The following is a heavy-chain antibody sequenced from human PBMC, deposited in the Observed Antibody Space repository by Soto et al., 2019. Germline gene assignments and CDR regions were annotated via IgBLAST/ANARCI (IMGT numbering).Heavy chain of an antibody. J-gene: IGHJ6*02. CDR3: ARGGYYDTSGSRNYHYYGMNV. V-gene: IGHV1-18*01. Sequence: ASVEVSCKASGYTFASCGSRWVRQAPGQGLEWMGWISAYNGNTIYAQKVQGRVFMTTDTSTKTAYMELRSLRSDDTATYFCARGGYYDTSGSRNYHYYGMNVWGQGTTVTVSS. D-gene: IGHD3-9*01. CDR2: ISAYNGNT. CDR1: GYTFASCG.